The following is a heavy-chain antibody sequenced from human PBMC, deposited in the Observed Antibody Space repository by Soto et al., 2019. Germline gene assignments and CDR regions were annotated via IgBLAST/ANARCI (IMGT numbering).Heavy chain of an antibody. V-gene: IGHV4-31*03. Sequence: PSETLSLTCTVSGQSLSSGGYYWSWIRQHPGKGLEWVGYIYFTGRTLYNPSLKSRLAMSLDTSKNQFSLRLTSVTAAGTAVYFCARDWGSSGWHNWGQGTLVTVSS. CDR1: GQSLSSGGYY. CDR3: ARDWGSSGWHN. D-gene: IGHD6-19*01. CDR2: IYFTGRT. J-gene: IGHJ4*02.